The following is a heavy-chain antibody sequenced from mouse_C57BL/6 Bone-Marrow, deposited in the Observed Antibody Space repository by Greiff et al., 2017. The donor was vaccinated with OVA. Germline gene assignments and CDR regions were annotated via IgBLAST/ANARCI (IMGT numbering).Heavy chain of an antibody. V-gene: IGHV3-6*01. CDR1: GYSITSGYY. CDR3: AREGCFVPY. Sequence: DVKLQESGPGLVKPSQSLSLTCSVTGYSITSGYYWNWIRQFPGNKLEWMGYISYDGSNNYNPSLKNRSSITRDTSKNQFFLKLNSVTTEDTATYYCAREGCFVPYWGQGTLVTVSA. CDR2: ISYDGSN. J-gene: IGHJ3*01.